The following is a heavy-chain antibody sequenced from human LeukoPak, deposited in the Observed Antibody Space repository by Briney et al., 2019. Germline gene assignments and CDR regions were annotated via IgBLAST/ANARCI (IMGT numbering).Heavy chain of an antibody. CDR1: GGSLSSYY. D-gene: IGHD1-7*01. Sequence: PSETLSLTCTVSGGSLSSYYWSWIRQPPGKGLEWIGYIYYSGSTNYNPSLKSRVTISVDTSKNQFSLKLSSVTAADTAVYYCARGNWDYERAVAFDIWGQGTMVTVSS. V-gene: IGHV4-59*08. J-gene: IGHJ3*02. CDR3: ARGNWDYERAVAFDI. CDR2: IYYSGST.